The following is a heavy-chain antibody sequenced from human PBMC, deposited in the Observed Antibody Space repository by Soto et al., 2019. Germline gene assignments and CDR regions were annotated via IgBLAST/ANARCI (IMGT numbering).Heavy chain of an antibody. CDR3: AKGQIPGSTGSPGYFDS. CDR2: VSYDGSRQ. Sequence: VGSLRLSCAASGFTFRTYGMHWVRQAPGKGLEWVAVVSYDGSRQYYRESVRGRFIISRDNSKNTLSLQMNSLRPEDTSVYFCAKGQIPGSTGSPGYFDSWGQGAVVTVSS. V-gene: IGHV3-30*18. J-gene: IGHJ4*02. CDR1: GFTFRTYG. D-gene: IGHD2-2*03.